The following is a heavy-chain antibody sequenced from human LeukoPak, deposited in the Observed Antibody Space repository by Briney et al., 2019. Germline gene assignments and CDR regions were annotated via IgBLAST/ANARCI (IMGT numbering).Heavy chain of an antibody. J-gene: IGHJ3*02. CDR1: GFTFSSYA. V-gene: IGHV3-23*01. CDR2: ISGSGGST. Sequence: GGSLRLSCAASGFTFSSYAMSWVRQAPGKGLEWVSAISGSGGSTYYADSVKGRFTISRDNSKNTLYLQMNSLRAEDTAVYYCAKDPTPYYDILTGYYEGAFDIWGQGTMVTVSS. CDR3: AKDPTPYYDILTGYYEGAFDI. D-gene: IGHD3-9*01.